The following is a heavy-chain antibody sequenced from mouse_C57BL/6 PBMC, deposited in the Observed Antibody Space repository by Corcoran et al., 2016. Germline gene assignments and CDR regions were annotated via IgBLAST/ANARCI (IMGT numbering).Heavy chain of an antibody. Sequence: EVQLQQSGPELVKPGASVKISCKASGYTFTDYYMNWVKQSHGKSLEWIGDINPNNGGTSYNQKFKGKATLTVDKSSSTAYMELRSLTSEDSAVYYCARSGSSGLYWGQGTTLTVSS. J-gene: IGHJ2*01. CDR2: INPNNGGT. CDR3: ARSGSSGLY. CDR1: GYTFTDYY. D-gene: IGHD3-2*02. V-gene: IGHV1-26*01.